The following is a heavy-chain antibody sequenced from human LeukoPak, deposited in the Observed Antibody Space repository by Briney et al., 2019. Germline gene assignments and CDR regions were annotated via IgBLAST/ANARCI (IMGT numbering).Heavy chain of an antibody. D-gene: IGHD2-15*01. CDR3: AVSGGSFSGFN. CDR1: GYTFTSYA. Sequence: ASVKVSCKASGYTFTSYAMHWVRQAPGQRLEWMGWINAGNGNTKYSQKFQGRVTMTRNTSISTAYMELSSLRSEDTAVYYCAVSGGSFSGFNWGQGTLVTVSS. V-gene: IGHV1-3*01. CDR2: INAGNGNT. J-gene: IGHJ4*02.